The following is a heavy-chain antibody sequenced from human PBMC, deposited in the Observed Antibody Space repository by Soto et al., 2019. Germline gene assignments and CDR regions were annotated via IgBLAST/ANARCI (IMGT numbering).Heavy chain of an antibody. CDR3: ARGKAIFGVVIGRNAFDI. Sequence: QVQLQQWGAGLLKPSETLSLTCAVYGGSFSGYYWSWIRQPPGKGLEWIGEINHSGSTNYNPSLKSRVTISVDTSKNQFSLKLSSVTAADTAVYYCARGKAIFGVVIGRNAFDIWGQGTMVTVSS. D-gene: IGHD3-3*01. CDR2: INHSGST. CDR1: GGSFSGYY. J-gene: IGHJ3*02. V-gene: IGHV4-34*01.